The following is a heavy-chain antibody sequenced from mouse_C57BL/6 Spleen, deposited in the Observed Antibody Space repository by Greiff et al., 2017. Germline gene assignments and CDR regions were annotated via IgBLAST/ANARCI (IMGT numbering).Heavy chain of an antibody. V-gene: IGHV5-15*01. CDR1: GFTFSDYG. CDR2: ISNLAYSI. D-gene: IGHD1-1*01. J-gene: IGHJ1*03. CDR3: ARRNGSSPGYFDV. Sequence: EVQLVESGGGLVQPGGSLKLSCAASGFTFSDYGMAWVRQAPRKGPEWVAFISNLAYSIYYADTVTGRFTISRENAKNTLYLEMSSLRSEDTAMYYCARRNGSSPGYFDVWGTGTTVTVSS.